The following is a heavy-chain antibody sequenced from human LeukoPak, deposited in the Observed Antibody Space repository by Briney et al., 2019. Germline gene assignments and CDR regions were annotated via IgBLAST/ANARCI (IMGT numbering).Heavy chain of an antibody. Sequence: PGGSLRLSCAASGFTFSSYAMHWVRQAPGKGLEWVSYISSSSSTIYYADSVKGRFTISRDNAKNSLYLQMNSLRAEDTAVYYCTREGITATADYWGQGTLVTVSS. CDR2: ISSSSSTI. V-gene: IGHV3-48*04. CDR1: GFTFSSYA. D-gene: IGHD6-13*01. J-gene: IGHJ4*02. CDR3: TREGITATADY.